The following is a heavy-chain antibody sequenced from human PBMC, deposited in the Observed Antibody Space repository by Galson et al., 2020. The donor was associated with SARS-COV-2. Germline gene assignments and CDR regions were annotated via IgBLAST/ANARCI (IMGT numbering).Heavy chain of an antibody. CDR3: ARHTPYNWNGYYFDY. V-gene: IGHV1-69*01. Sequence: KISCKASGGTFSSYAISWVRQAPGQGLEWMGGIIPIFGTANYAQKFQGRVTITADESTSTAYMELSSLRSEDTAVYYCARHTPYNWNGYYFDYWGQGTLVTVSS. D-gene: IGHD1-20*01. CDR2: IIPIFGTA. J-gene: IGHJ4*02. CDR1: GGTFSSYA.